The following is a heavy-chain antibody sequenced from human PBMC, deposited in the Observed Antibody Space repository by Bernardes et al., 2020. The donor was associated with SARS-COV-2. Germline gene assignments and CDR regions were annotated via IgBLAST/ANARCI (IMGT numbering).Heavy chain of an antibody. CDR1: GGSFRGY. D-gene: IGHD2-15*01. CDR3: TRHGGRHFDF. V-gene: IGHV4-34*01. Sequence: SETLSRTCAVYGGSFRGYWSWIRQPPGKGLEWIGEINHSGGTKYNPSLKSRVSISVDTSKNQFSLRLNSVTAADTAVYYCTRHGGRHFDFWDQGTLVTVSS. J-gene: IGHJ4*02. CDR2: INHSGGT.